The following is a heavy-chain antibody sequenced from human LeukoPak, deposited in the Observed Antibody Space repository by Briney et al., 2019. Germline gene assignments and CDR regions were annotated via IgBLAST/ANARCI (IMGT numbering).Heavy chain of an antibody. J-gene: IGHJ4*02. V-gene: IGHV3-15*07. D-gene: IGHD3-3*02. CDR2: IQSKTDGGKT. CDR3: TTGIRGD. Sequence: GGSLRLSCAASGFIVTNAWMNWVRQAPGKGLEWVGRIQSKTDGGKTDYAAPVKGRFAISRDDSKNTLYLQMNSLKTEDTAIYYCTTGIRGDWGQGTLVTVSS. CDR1: GFIVTNAW.